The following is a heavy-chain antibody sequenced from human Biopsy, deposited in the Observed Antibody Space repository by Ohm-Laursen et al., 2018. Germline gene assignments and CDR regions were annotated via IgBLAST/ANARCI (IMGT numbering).Heavy chain of an antibody. J-gene: IGHJ2*01. Sequence: SETLSLTCSVSGGSIISYYWTWIRQPPGKGLEWIGHVYNGGITNYNPSLKSRVTISKDTSKNQFSLQVNSVTAADTAVYYCARTPRDSFWSGSYKRGLWFDLWGRGTPVTVSS. V-gene: IGHV4-59*01. CDR2: VYNGGIT. CDR1: GGSIISYY. CDR3: ARTPRDSFWSGSYKRGLWFDL. D-gene: IGHD3-3*01.